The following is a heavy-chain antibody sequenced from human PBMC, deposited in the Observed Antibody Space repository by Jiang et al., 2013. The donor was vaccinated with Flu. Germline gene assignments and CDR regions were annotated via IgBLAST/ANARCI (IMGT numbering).Heavy chain of an antibody. CDR1: GFNFSLYG. J-gene: IGHJ4*02. V-gene: IGHV3-30*02. CDR2: VQYDGTRA. Sequence: VQLVESGGGVAQPGGSLRLSCEASGFNFSLYGMHWVRQAPGKGLAWLAYVQYDGTRAFYTDSVKGRFTASRDNSKSTLYLQMNALRTDDTGVYFCAKVLRVGSTYYYFDSWGPGTQVTVSS. CDR3: AKVLRVGSTYYYFDS. D-gene: IGHD1-26*01.